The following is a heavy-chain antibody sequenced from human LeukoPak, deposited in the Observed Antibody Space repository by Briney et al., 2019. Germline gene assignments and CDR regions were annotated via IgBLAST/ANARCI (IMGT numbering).Heavy chain of an antibody. D-gene: IGHD2-15*01. CDR1: GFTVSNNY. J-gene: IGHJ4*02. V-gene: IGHV3-53*01. CDR2: LYSAGAT. CDR3: ASGGTGARKFYSDPFHY. Sequence: GGSLRLSCAASGFTVSNNYMSWVRQAPGRGLEWVSILYSAGATYYTDSVRGRFTISRDSSKNTMCLQMNSLRAEDTAVYYCASGGTGARKFYSDPFHYWGQRTLVTVSS.